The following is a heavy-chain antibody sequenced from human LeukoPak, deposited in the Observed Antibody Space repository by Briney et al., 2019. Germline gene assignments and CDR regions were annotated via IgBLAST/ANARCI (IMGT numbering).Heavy chain of an antibody. V-gene: IGHV3-74*01. Sequence: GGSLRLSCAASGLSFHNTWMHWIRQAPGKGLVWVSRIISDGITTTYADSVKGRCTISRDNAKNTMYLQMNSLRAEDTAVYYCAADGEYAFQVWGQGTMVTVSS. CDR3: AADGEYAFQV. J-gene: IGHJ3*01. CDR2: IISDGITT. CDR1: GLSFHNTW. D-gene: IGHD2/OR15-2a*01.